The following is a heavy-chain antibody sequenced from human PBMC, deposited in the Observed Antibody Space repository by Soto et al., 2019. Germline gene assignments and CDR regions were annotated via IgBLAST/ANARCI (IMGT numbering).Heavy chain of an antibody. J-gene: IGHJ4*02. V-gene: IGHV3-48*03. Sequence: GSLRLSCAASGFTFSSYEMNWVRQAPGKGLEWVSYISSSGSTIYYADSVKGRFTISRDNAKNSLYLQMNSLRAEDTAVYYCLWFGELADFDYWGQGTLVTVSS. CDR3: LWFGELADFDY. CDR1: GFTFSSYE. CDR2: ISSSGSTI. D-gene: IGHD3-10*01.